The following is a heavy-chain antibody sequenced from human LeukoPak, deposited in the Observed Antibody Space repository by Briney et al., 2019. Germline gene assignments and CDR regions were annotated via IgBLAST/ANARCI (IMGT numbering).Heavy chain of an antibody. D-gene: IGHD2-2*01. V-gene: IGHV3-23*01. J-gene: IGHJ4*02. CDR2: ISGSDGST. Sequence: GGSLRLSCAASGSTFTSYAMSWVHQAPGKGLEWVSAISGSDGSTYYADSVKGRFTISRDNSKNTLYLQMNSLRAEDTAVYYCAKMGTGGYCSSTSCYYFDYWGQGTLVTVSS. CDR3: AKMGTGGYCSSTSCYYFDY. CDR1: GSTFTSYA.